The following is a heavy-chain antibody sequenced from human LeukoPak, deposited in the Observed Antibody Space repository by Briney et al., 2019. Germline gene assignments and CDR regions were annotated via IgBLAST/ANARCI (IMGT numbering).Heavy chain of an antibody. CDR2: ISGSGGNT. Sequence: GGSLRLSCAASEFTFSNYAMTWVRQAPGKGLEWVSAISGSGGNTFYADSVKGRFTISRDNSKNTLYLQMNSLRAEDTAIYYCARLYYGSGLSDFWGQGTLVTVSS. CDR1: EFTFSNYA. CDR3: ARLYYGSGLSDF. V-gene: IGHV3-23*01. D-gene: IGHD3-10*01. J-gene: IGHJ4*02.